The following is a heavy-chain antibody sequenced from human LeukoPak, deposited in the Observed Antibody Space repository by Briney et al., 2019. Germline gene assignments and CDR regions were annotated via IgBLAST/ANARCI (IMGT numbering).Heavy chain of an antibody. Sequence: GSLRLSCAASGFTFSSYVMSWVRQAPGKGLEWVSGISGSGGSTYYADSVKGRFTISRDNSKNTLYLQMNSLRAEDTAVYYCAKSPVASSGWFDAFDYWGQGTLVTVSS. CDR3: AKSPVASSGWFDAFDY. CDR2: ISGSGGST. CDR1: GFTFSSYV. J-gene: IGHJ4*02. D-gene: IGHD6-19*01. V-gene: IGHV3-23*01.